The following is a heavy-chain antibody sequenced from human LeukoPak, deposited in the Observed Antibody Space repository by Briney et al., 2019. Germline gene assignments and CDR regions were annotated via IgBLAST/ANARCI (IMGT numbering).Heavy chain of an antibody. Sequence: ASVKVSCKVSGYTLTELSMHWLRQAPGKGLEWMGGFDPEDGETIYAQKFQGRVTMTEDTSTDTAYMELSSLRSEDTAVYYCATGNTRTSAITVYYYYMDVWGKGTTVTVSS. J-gene: IGHJ6*03. V-gene: IGHV1-24*01. CDR1: GYTLTELS. CDR2: FDPEDGET. D-gene: IGHD1-7*01. CDR3: ATGNTRTSAITVYYYYMDV.